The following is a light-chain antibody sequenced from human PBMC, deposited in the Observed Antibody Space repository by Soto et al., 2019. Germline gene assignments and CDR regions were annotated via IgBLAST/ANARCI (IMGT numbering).Light chain of an antibody. CDR3: QQYNNWPPVT. Sequence: EIVMTQSPGTLYVTAGERATLSCTASQSVSTNLAWYQQRPGQAPRLLIYGSSTRAPDTPVRFSGSGSGTEFTLTISSLRSEDFATYYCQQYNNWPPVTFGGGTKVEIK. CDR2: GSS. J-gene: IGKJ4*01. V-gene: IGKV3-15*01. CDR1: QSVSTN.